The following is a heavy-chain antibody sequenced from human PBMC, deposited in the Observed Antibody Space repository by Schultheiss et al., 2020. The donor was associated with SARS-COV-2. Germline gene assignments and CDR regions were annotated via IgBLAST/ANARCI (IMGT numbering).Heavy chain of an antibody. CDR2: IYYSGST. D-gene: IGHD2-2*01. Sequence: GSLRLSCTVSGGSISSYYWSWIRQPPGKGLEWIGYIYYSGSTNYNPSLKSRVTISVDTSKNQFSLKLSSVTAADTAVYYCARSTCSSTSCYLFDYWGQGTLVTVSS. J-gene: IGHJ4*02. V-gene: IGHV4-59*01. CDR1: GGSISSYY. CDR3: ARSTCSSTSCYLFDY.